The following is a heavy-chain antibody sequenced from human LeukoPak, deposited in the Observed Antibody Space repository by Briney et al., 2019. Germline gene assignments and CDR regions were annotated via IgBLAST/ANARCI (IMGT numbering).Heavy chain of an antibody. Sequence: SETLSLTCAVYGGSFSGYYWSWIRQPPGKGLEWIGEINHSGSTNYNPSLKSRVTISVDTSKNQFSLKLSSVTAADTAVYYCARGPRDYDFWSGYQPPRRRFDPWGQGTLVTVSS. CDR3: ARGPRDYDFWSGYQPPRRRFDP. J-gene: IGHJ5*02. D-gene: IGHD3-3*01. V-gene: IGHV4-34*01. CDR1: GGSFSGYY. CDR2: INHSGST.